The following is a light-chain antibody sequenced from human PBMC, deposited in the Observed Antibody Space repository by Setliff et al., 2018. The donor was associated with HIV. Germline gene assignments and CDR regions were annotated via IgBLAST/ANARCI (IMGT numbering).Light chain of an antibody. CDR3: ISYRSRDNGGTLV. Sequence: QSALTQPASVSGSPGQAITISCTGTSSDVGGYKYVSWYQQHPGKAPKLMIYDVTNRPSGVSTRFSGSKSGNTASLTISGLQTEDEGDYYCISYRSRDNGGTLVFGGGTK. J-gene: IGLJ2*01. CDR1: SSDVGGYKY. CDR2: DVT. V-gene: IGLV2-14*01.